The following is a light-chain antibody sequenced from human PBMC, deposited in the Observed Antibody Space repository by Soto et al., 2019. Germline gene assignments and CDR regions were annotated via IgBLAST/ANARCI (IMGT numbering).Light chain of an antibody. CDR3: QHYESSLPSFT. CDR2: TAS. J-gene: IGKJ2*01. V-gene: IGKV3-20*01. Sequence: EIVLTQSPGTLSLSPGERATLSCRASQSLASNYFAWYQQKPGQATRLLIYTASTTASGIPDRFSGSGAGTDFTLTISRLEPEDFAVYYCQHYESSLPSFTFGQGTKLEVK. CDR1: QSLASNY.